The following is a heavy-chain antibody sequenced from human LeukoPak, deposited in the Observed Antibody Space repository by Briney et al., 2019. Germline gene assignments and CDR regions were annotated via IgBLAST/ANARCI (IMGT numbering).Heavy chain of an antibody. J-gene: IGHJ6*02. D-gene: IGHD3-22*01. V-gene: IGHV3-23*01. CDR3: AKGEYYDSSGYQPYYYYGMDV. Sequence: GGSLRLSCAASGFTFSSYAMSWVRQAPGKGLEWVSTISGSGGGTYYADSVKGRFTISRDNSKNTLYLQMNSLRAEDTAVYYCAKGEYYDSSGYQPYYYYGMDVWGQGTTVTVSS. CDR1: GFTFSSYA. CDR2: ISGSGGGT.